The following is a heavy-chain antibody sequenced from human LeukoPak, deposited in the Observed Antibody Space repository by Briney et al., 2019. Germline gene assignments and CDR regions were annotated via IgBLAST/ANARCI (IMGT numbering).Heavy chain of an antibody. V-gene: IGHV1-18*01. CDR1: GGTFSSYS. Sequence: ASVKVSCKASGGTFSSYSISWVRQAPGQGLEWMGWISAYNGNTNYAQKLQGRVTMTTDTSTSTAYMELRSLRSDDTAVYYCARDTPDYYDSSGYFAEYFQHWGQGTLVTVSS. D-gene: IGHD3-22*01. CDR2: ISAYNGNT. CDR3: ARDTPDYYDSSGYFAEYFQH. J-gene: IGHJ1*01.